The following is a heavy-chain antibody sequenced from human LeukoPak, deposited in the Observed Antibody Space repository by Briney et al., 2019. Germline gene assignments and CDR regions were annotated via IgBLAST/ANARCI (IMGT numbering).Heavy chain of an antibody. CDR2: INPSGGST. D-gene: IGHD5-18*01. J-gene: IGHJ4*02. CDR1: GYTFTSYY. CDR3: ARDIRASRTAMVPYYFDY. Sequence: ASVKVSCKASGYTFTSYYMHWVRQAPRQGLEWMGIINPSGGSTSYAQKFQGRVTMTRDTPTSTVYMELSSLRSEDTAVYYCARDIRASRTAMVPYYFDYWGQGTLVTVSS. V-gene: IGHV1-46*01.